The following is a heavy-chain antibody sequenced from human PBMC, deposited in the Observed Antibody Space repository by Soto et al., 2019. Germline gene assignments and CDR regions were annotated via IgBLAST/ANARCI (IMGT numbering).Heavy chain of an antibody. D-gene: IGHD3-16*01. Sequence: QAHLEQSGAELKRPGASVKVSCKASGYTFSDFDINWLRQASGQGPEWMGWMNAKSGDTFFAQRFQGKFNMSWDTSLSTAYMEVGSLTSDDTAIYYCARGNPFNYAGFDVWGQGTTVAVSS. CDR1: GYTFSDFD. CDR3: ARGNPFNYAGFDV. J-gene: IGHJ6*02. CDR2: MNAKSGDT. V-gene: IGHV1-8*01.